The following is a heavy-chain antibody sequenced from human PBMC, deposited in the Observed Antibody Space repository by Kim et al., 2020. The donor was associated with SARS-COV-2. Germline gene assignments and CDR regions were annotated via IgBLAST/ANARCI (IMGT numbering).Heavy chain of an antibody. CDR3: ASSVLIYYYYGMDV. J-gene: IGHJ6*02. Sequence: PSLKSRVTRSVDTSKNQFSLKLSSVTAADTAVYYCASSVLIYYYYGMDVWGQGTTVTVSS. V-gene: IGHV4-4*06.